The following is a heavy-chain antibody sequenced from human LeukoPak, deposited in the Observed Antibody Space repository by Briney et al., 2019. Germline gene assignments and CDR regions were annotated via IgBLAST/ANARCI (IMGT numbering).Heavy chain of an antibody. CDR3: AKRETVTSPMDV. V-gene: IGHV3-30*02. Sequence: AGGSLRLSCAASGFTFSSYGMHWVRQAPGKGLAWVAFIRYDGSNKYYADSVRGRFTISRDNSKNTPYLQMNSLRAEDTAVYYCAKRETVTSPMDVWGKGTTVTVSS. J-gene: IGHJ6*03. CDR1: GFTFSSYG. CDR2: IRYDGSNK. D-gene: IGHD4-11*01.